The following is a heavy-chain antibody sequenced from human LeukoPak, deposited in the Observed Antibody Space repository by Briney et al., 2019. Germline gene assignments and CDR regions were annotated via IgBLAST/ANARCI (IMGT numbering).Heavy chain of an antibody. CDR3: ARHGGQRGSYRYPVWFDP. Sequence: SEILSLTCTVSGGSISSSSYYWGWIRQPPGKGLEWIGEINHSGSTNYNPSLKSRVTISVDTSKNQFSLKLSSVTAADTAVYYCARHGGQRGSYRYPVWFDPWGQGTLVTVSS. D-gene: IGHD3-16*02. J-gene: IGHJ5*02. CDR2: INHSGST. CDR1: GGSISSSSYY. V-gene: IGHV4-39*01.